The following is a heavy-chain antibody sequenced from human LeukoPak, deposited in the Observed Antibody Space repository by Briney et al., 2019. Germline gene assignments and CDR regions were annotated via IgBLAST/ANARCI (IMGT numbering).Heavy chain of an antibody. J-gene: IGHJ4*02. Sequence: SETLSLTCAVYGGSFSGYYWSWIRQPPGKGLEWIGEINHSGSTHYNPSLKSRVTISVDTSKNQFSLNLSSATAADTAVYYCARYILGTMSDYWGQGTLVTVSS. V-gene: IGHV4-34*01. CDR1: GGSFSGYY. D-gene: IGHD1-26*01. CDR2: INHSGST. CDR3: ARYILGTMSDY.